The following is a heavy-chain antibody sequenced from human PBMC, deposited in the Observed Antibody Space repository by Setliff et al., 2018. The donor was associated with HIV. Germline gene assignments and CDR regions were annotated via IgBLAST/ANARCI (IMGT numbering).Heavy chain of an antibody. D-gene: IGHD3-9*01. CDR3: ARGAVLRYFDWLSLFDY. J-gene: IGHJ4*02. V-gene: IGHV4-34*01. Sequence: LSLTCAVYGGSFSGYYWSWIRQPPGKGLEWIGEINHSGSTNYNPSLKSRVTISVDTSKNQFSLKLSSVTAADTAVYYCARGAVLRYFDWLSLFDYWGQGTLVTVSS. CDR1: GGSFSGYY. CDR2: INHSGST.